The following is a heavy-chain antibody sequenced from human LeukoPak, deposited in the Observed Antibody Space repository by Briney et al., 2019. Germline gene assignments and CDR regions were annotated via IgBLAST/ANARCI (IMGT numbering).Heavy chain of an antibody. Sequence: PSETLSLTCTVSGGSISSYYWSWIRQPPGKGLEGIGYIYYSGSTNYNPSLKSRVTISVDTSKNQFSLKLSSVTAADTAVYYCARDPWQFDYWGQGTLVTVSS. J-gene: IGHJ4*02. CDR1: GGSISSYY. CDR2: IYYSGST. CDR3: ARDPWQFDY. V-gene: IGHV4-59*01.